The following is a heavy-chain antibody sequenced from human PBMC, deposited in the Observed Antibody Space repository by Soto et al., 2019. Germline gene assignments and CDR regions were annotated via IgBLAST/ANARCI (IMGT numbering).Heavy chain of an antibody. Sequence: WVSMRLCCAAAGVTISDYGMHWVRQAPGKGLEWVAVIWYDGSNKNYADSVKGRFTISRDNSKNTLYLQMNSLRAEDTAVYYCARESNDYGDTLDYWGQGTLVTVSS. J-gene: IGHJ4*02. CDR1: GVTISDYG. CDR2: IWYDGSNK. CDR3: ARESNDYGDTLDY. D-gene: IGHD4-17*01. V-gene: IGHV3-33*01.